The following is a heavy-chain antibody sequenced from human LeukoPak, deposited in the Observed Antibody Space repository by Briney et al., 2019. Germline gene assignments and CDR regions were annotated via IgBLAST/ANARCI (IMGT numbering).Heavy chain of an antibody. V-gene: IGHV4-39*01. CDR2: IYYSGST. J-gene: IGHJ3*02. CDR3: ATSGSYYDRNDAFDI. CDR1: GGSISSGNYY. Sequence: PSQTLSLTCTVSGGSISSGNYYWSWIRQPPGKGLEWIGSIYYSGSTYYNPSLKSRVTISVDTSKNQFSLKLSSVTAADTAVYYCATSGSYYDRNDAFDIWGQGTMVTVSS. D-gene: IGHD1-26*01.